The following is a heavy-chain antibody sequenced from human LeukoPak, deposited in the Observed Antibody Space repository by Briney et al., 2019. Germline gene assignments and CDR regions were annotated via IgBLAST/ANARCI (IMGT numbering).Heavy chain of an antibody. Sequence: GGSLRLSCAASGFTFDDYAMHWVRQAPGKGLEWVSGISWNSGSRGYADSVKGRFTISRDNAKNSLYLQMNSLRAEDTALYYCAKGYAAAADYYFDYWGQGTLVTVSS. CDR1: GFTFDDYA. CDR3: AKGYAAAADYYFDY. CDR2: ISWNSGSR. V-gene: IGHV3-9*01. J-gene: IGHJ4*02. D-gene: IGHD6-13*01.